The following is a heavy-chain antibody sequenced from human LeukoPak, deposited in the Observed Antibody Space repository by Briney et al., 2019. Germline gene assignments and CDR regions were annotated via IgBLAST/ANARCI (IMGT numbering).Heavy chain of an antibody. D-gene: IGHD3-22*01. CDR2: VSYSGST. J-gene: IGHJ4*02. CDR3: ARGSLRDSSGYYLIDY. CDR1: GGSISSHY. Sequence: SETLSLTCIVSGGSISSHYWSWIRQPPGKGLEYIGYVSYSGSTNYNPSLKNRVTMSVDTSKNQFSLNLSSVTAADTAVYYCARGSLRDSSGYYLIDYWGQGTLVTVSS. V-gene: IGHV4-59*11.